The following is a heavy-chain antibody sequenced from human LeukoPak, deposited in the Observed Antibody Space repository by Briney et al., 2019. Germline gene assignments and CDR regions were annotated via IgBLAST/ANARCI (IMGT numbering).Heavy chain of an antibody. CDR3: ARVGGGKQWLVRKDYYYMDV. D-gene: IGHD6-19*01. V-gene: IGHV3-21*01. J-gene: IGHJ6*03. CDR2: ISSSSSYI. Sequence: GGSLRLSCAASGFTFDDYAMHWVRQAPGKGLEWVSSISSSSSYIYYADSVKGRFTISRDNAKNSLYLQMNSLRAEDTAVYYCARVGGGKQWLVRKDYYYMDVWGKGTTVTVSS. CDR1: GFTFDDYA.